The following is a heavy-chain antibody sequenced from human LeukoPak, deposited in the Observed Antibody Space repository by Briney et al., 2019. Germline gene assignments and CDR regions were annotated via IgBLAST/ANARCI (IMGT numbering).Heavy chain of an antibody. CDR3: ARGTDRSKTGY. CDR2: TSRGEGT. D-gene: IGHD3-22*01. J-gene: IGHJ4*02. V-gene: IGHV4-34*01. Sequence: SETLSLTCAVYGGSFNDYFCSWIRQPPGKGLEWIGETSRGEGTHYSSSLRSRVIISVDTSKNKCSLKLSSVTAADTAVYYCARGTDRSKTGYWGQGTLVTVSS. CDR1: GGSFNDYF.